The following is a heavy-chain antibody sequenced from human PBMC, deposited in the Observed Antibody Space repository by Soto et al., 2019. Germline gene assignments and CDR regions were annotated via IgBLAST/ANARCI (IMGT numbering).Heavy chain of an antibody. Sequence: LRLSSGDSGFTLIRYSMIWVPRAPAKGLEWISSISPSGDTTYYADYVKGPFSIARDNPKNTMYLQMNSLRAAETAVYYCATQDPRYCSSASCRAFDYWGQGTLVTVSS. J-gene: IGHJ4*02. CDR2: ISPSGDTT. V-gene: IGHV3-23*01. CDR3: ATQDPRYCSSASCRAFDY. D-gene: IGHD2-2*01. CDR1: GFTLIRYS.